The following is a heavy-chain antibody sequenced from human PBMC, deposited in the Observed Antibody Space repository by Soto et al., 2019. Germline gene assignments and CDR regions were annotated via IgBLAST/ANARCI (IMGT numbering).Heavy chain of an antibody. CDR3: AREVVTISGVVPHYYYMDV. CDR2: IIPILGIA. Sequence: QVQLVQSGAEVKKPGSSVKVSCKASGGTFSSYTISWVRQAPGQGLEWMGRIIPILGIANYAQKFQGRVTITADKSTSTAYMELSSLRSEDTAVYYCAREVVTISGVVPHYYYMDVWGKGTTVTVSS. CDR1: GGTFSSYT. D-gene: IGHD3-3*01. J-gene: IGHJ6*03. V-gene: IGHV1-69*08.